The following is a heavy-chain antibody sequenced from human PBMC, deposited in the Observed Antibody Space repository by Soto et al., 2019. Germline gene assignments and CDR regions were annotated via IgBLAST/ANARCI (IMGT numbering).Heavy chain of an antibody. CDR1: GYTFTSYY. Sequence: QVQLVQSGAEVKKPGASVKVSCKASGYTFTSYYMHWVRQAPGQGLEWMGIINPSGGSTSYAQKFQGRVTMTRDTSTSTVYLELSSLRSEDTAVYYCARARNAQYSSSSVAGWYFDLWGRGTLVTVSS. J-gene: IGHJ2*01. D-gene: IGHD6-6*01. CDR3: ARARNAQYSSSSVAGWYFDL. CDR2: INPSGGST. V-gene: IGHV1-46*01.